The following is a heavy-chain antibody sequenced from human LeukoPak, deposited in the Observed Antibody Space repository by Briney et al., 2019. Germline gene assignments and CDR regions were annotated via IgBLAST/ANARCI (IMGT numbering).Heavy chain of an antibody. V-gene: IGHV3-48*04. CDR2: ISSSSSTI. D-gene: IGHD3-22*01. J-gene: IGHJ4*02. CDR1: GFTFSSYS. Sequence: GSLRLSCAASGFTFSSYSMNWVRQAPGKGLEWVSYISSSSSTIYYADSVKGRFTIPRDNAKNSLYLQMNSLRAEDTAVYYCARDAAYYYDSSGYPNFDYWGQGTLVTVSS. CDR3: ARDAAYYYDSSGYPNFDY.